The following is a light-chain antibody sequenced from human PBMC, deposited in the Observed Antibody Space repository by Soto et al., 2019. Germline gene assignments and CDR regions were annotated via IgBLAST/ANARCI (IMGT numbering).Light chain of an antibody. V-gene: IGLV2-14*01. CDR1: SSDVGGYNY. CDR2: EVS. Sequence: QSALAQPASVSGSPGQSITISCTVTSSDVGGYNYVSWYQQYPGKAPKLMIYEVSNRPSGVSNRFSGSKSGNTASLTISGLQAEDEADYYCTSYIRSSTLDYVFGTGTKVNVL. CDR3: TSYIRSSTLDYV. J-gene: IGLJ1*01.